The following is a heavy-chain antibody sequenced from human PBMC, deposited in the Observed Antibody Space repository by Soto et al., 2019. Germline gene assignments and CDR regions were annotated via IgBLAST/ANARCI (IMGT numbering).Heavy chain of an antibody. CDR1: GYTFATYD. D-gene: IGHD2-21*01. V-gene: IGHV1-8*01. J-gene: IGHJ5*01. CDR3: ARSDGYNFNWLDS. CDR2: MNPNSGNT. Sequence: QVQLVQSGAEVKTPGAPVKVSCKASGYTFATYDINWVRQAPGQGLEWMGWMNPNSGNTGYAQKFQGRLTMTRDTALSVAHMELSSLRNEDTAVYYCARSDGYNFNWLDSWGQGTLVTVSA.